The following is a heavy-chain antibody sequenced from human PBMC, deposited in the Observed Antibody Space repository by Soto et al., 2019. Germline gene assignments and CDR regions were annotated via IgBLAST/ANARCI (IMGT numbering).Heavy chain of an antibody. CDR3: ARSGSFGDHDAFDI. D-gene: IGHD3-3*01. CDR1: GGSISSGDYY. V-gene: IGHV4-30-4*01. J-gene: IGHJ3*02. Sequence: QVQLQESGPGLVKPSQTLSLTCTVSGGSISSGDYYWSWIRQPPGKGLEWIGYIYYSGSTYYNPSLKSRVTISVDTSKNQCSLKLSSVTAADTAVYYCARSGSFGDHDAFDIWGQGAMVTVSS. CDR2: IYYSGST.